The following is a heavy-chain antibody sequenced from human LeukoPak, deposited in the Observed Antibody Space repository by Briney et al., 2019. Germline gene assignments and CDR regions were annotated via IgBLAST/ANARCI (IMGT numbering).Heavy chain of an antibody. CDR3: ARGMIAQSAGAFDI. CDR2: ISNTGTT. Sequence: SETLSLTCTVSGGSITSSRWSWIRQPPGKGLEWIGFISNTGTTNYNPSLKSRVTISVDTSKNRFSLKLSSVTAADRALYYCARGMIAQSAGAFDIWGQGTVVTVSS. V-gene: IGHV4-59*01. D-gene: IGHD3-22*01. CDR1: GGSITSSR. J-gene: IGHJ3*02.